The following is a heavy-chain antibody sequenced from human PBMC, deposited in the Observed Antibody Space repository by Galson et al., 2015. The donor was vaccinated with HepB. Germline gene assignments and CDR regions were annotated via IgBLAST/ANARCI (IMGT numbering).Heavy chain of an antibody. D-gene: IGHD3-10*01. V-gene: IGHV3-30*03. Sequence: SLRLSCAASGFTFSSYGMHWVRQAPGKGLEWVAVISYDGSNKYYADSVKGRFTISRDNSKNTLYLQMNSLRAEDTAVYYCAREGVLLWSPFDYWGQGTLVTVSS. CDR1: GFTFSSYG. CDR3: AREGVLLWSPFDY. J-gene: IGHJ4*02. CDR2: ISYDGSNK.